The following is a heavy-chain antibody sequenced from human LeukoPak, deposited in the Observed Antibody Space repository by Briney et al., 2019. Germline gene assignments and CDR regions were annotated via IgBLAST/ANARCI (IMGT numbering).Heavy chain of an antibody. CDR1: GFTFSSYA. V-gene: IGHV3-21*04. CDR2: ISTGTSHT. Sequence: GSLRLSCAASGFTFSSYAMNWVRQAPGRGLEWLSSISTGTSHTYYVDSVKGRFTISRDNAKNSLYLQMSNLRAEDTAVYFCARGGGLDVWGQGATVTVSS. CDR3: ARGGGLDV. J-gene: IGHJ6*02. D-gene: IGHD3-16*01.